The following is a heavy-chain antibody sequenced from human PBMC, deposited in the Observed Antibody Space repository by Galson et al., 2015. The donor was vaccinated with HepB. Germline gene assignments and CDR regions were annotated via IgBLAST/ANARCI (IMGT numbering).Heavy chain of an antibody. J-gene: IGHJ4*02. V-gene: IGHV3-7*03. CDR1: GFTFSSYW. Sequence: LRLSCAASGFTFSSYWMSWVRQAPGKGLEWVANIKQDGSEKYYVDSVKGRFTISRDNAKNSLYLQMNSLRAEDTAVYYCARAPIGSSSWYYFDYWGQGTLVTVSS. CDR2: IKQDGSEK. D-gene: IGHD6-13*01. CDR3: ARAPIGSSSWYYFDY.